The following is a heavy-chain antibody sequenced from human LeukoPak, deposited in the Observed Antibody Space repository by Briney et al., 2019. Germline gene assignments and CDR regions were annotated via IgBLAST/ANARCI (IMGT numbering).Heavy chain of an antibody. CDR1: GGTFISYA. Sequence: ASVKVSCKASGGTFISYAISWVRQAPGQGLEWMGGIIPIFGTANYAQKFQGRVTITADESTSTAYMELSSLRSEDTAVYYCAKPTSVGYGGYEQSYYYYGMDVWGQGTTVTVSS. CDR2: IIPIFGTA. D-gene: IGHD5-12*01. CDR3: AKPTSVGYGGYEQSYYYYGMDV. V-gene: IGHV1-69*13. J-gene: IGHJ6*02.